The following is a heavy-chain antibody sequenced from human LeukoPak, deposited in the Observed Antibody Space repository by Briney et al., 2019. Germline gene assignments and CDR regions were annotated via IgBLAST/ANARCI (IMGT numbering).Heavy chain of an antibody. CDR1: GFTFSSYG. CDR2: IRYDGSNK. D-gene: IGHD2-2*01. J-gene: IGHJ3*02. CDR3: AKPLLVVPAANDAFDI. V-gene: IGHV3-30*02. Sequence: GGSLRLSCAASGFTFSSYGMHWVRQAPGKGLEWVAFIRYDGSNKYYADSVKGRFTISRDNSKNTLYLQMNSLRAEDTAVYYCAKPLLVVPAANDAFDIWGQGTMVTVSP.